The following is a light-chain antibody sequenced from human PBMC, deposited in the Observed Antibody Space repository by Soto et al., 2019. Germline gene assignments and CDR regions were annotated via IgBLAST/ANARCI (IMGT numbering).Light chain of an antibody. Sequence: DIQLTQSPSFLSASVGDRVTITCRASQGISSYLAWYQQKPGEAPKLLIYAASTLYGGVPSRFSGSGSGTDFALTITSLQAEDFATYYCQQLRMYPSTCGGGTKVDIK. J-gene: IGKJ4*01. CDR1: QGISSY. CDR2: AAS. V-gene: IGKV1-9*01. CDR3: QQLRMYPST.